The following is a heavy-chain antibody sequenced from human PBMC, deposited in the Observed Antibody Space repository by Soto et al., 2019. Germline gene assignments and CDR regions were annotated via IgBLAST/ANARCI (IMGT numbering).Heavy chain of an antibody. CDR3: VVAAQPYYFDY. CDR2: ISAYNGNT. D-gene: IGHD2-15*01. V-gene: IGHV1-18*01. CDR1: GYTFTSYG. J-gene: IGHJ4*02. Sequence: ASVKVSCKASGYTFTSYGISWMRQAPGQGLEWMGWISAYNGNTNYAQKLQGRVTMTTDTSTSTAYMELRSLRSDDTAVYYCVVAAQPYYFDYWGQGTLVTLSS.